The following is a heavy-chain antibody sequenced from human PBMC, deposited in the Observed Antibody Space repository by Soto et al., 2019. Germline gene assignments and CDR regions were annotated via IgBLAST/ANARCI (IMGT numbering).Heavy chain of an antibody. CDR1: GGSISSSSYY. J-gene: IGHJ4*02. CDR2: IYYSGST. CDR3: ASLVDDVRVY. D-gene: IGHD1-1*01. Sequence: SETLSLTCTVSGGSISSSSYYWGWIRQPPGKGLEWIGSIYYSGSTYYNPSLKSRVTISVDTSKNQFSLKLSSVTAADTAVYYCASLVDDVRVYWGQGTLVTVSS. V-gene: IGHV4-39*07.